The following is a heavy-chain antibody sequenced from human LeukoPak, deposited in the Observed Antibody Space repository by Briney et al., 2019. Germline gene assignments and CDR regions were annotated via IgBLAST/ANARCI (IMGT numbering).Heavy chain of an antibody. CDR1: GYSFTSYW. D-gene: IGHD2-21*01. CDR2: IYPGDSDS. J-gene: IGHJ4*02. V-gene: IGHV5-51*01. CDR3: ARQELGIEGALGY. Sequence: GESLKISCKGSGYSFTSYWIGWVRQMPGKGLEWMGIIYPGDSDSRNSPSFQGQVTMSVDKSSSTAYLEWSSLKASDTAMYYCARQELGIEGALGYWGQGTLVTVSS.